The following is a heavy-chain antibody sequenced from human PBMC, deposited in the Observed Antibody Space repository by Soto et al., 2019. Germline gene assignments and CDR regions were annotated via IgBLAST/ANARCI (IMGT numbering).Heavy chain of an antibody. CDR2: IWYDGSNK. CDR3: ARAPGYSSRYNWFDP. Sequence: QVQLVESGGGVVQPGRSLRLSCAASGFTFSSYGMHWVRQAPGKGLEWVAVIWYDGSNKYYADSVKGRFTISRDNSKNTLYLQMNSLRAEDTAVYYRARAPGYSSRYNWFDPWGQGTLVTVSS. CDR1: GFTFSSYG. D-gene: IGHD6-13*01. J-gene: IGHJ5*02. V-gene: IGHV3-33*01.